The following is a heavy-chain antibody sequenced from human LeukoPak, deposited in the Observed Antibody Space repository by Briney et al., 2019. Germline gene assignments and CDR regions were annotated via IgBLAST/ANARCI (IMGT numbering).Heavy chain of an antibody. CDR1: GGSIGSSSYY. CDR2: IYYSGST. V-gene: IGHV4-39*01. CDR3: ARRGRTKYCSSTSCYEANFDY. J-gene: IGHJ4*02. Sequence: SETLSLTCTVSGGSIGSSSYYWGWIRQPPGKGLEWIGSIYYSGSTYYNPSLKSRVAISLDTSKNQFSLKLSSVTAADTAVYYCARRGRTKYCSSTSCYEANFDYWGQGTLVTVSS. D-gene: IGHD2-2*01.